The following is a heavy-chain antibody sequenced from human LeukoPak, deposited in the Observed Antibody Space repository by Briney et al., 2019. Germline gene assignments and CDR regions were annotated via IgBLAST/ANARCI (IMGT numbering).Heavy chain of an antibody. Sequence: PSETLSVTCAVYGGSFSGYYWSWIRQPPGKGLEWIGEINHSGSTNYNPSLKSRVTISVDTSKNQFSLKLSSVTAADTAVYYCARGTMTTVTYYFDYWGQGTLVTVSS. J-gene: IGHJ4*02. CDR2: INHSGST. D-gene: IGHD4-17*01. V-gene: IGHV4-34*01. CDR3: ARGTMTTVTYYFDY. CDR1: GGSFSGYY.